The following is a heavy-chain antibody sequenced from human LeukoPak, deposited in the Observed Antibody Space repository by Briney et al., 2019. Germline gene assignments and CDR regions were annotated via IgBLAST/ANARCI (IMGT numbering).Heavy chain of an antibody. J-gene: IGHJ4*02. CDR3: ARLGIITAAGSNDY. CDR2: ISYSGDTI. CDR1: GFTFSDYY. Sequence: PGGSLRLSCAVSGFTFSDYYMSWIRQAPGKGLEWVSYISYSGDTIYYADSVKGRFTVSRDNAKNSLYLQMNSLRAEDTAVYYCARLGIITAAGSNDYWGQGTLVTVSS. D-gene: IGHD6-13*01. V-gene: IGHV3-11*01.